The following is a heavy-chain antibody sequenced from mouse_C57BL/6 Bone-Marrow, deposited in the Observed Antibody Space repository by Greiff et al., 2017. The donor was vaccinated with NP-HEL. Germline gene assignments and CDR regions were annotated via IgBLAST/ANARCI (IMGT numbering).Heavy chain of an antibody. Sequence: QVQLQQPGAELVKPGASVKMSCKASGYTFTSYWITWVKQRPGQGLEWIGDIYPGSGSTNYNEKFKSKATLTVDTSSSTAYMQLSSLTSEDSAVDYCASKGATFGSSYHGIRYAMDYWGQGTSVTVSS. CDR1: GYTFTSYW. V-gene: IGHV1-55*01. CDR3: ASKGATFGSSYHGIRYAMDY. D-gene: IGHD1-1*01. J-gene: IGHJ4*01. CDR2: IYPGSGST.